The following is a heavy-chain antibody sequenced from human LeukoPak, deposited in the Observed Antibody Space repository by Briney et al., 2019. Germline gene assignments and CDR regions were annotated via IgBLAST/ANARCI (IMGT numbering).Heavy chain of an antibody. Sequence: GESLKISCKGSGYSFTSYWIGWVRQIPGKGLEWMGIIYPGGSDTRYSPSFQGQVTISADKSISTAYLKWSSLKASDAAMYYCASPYGGYCSSTSCYNTNDAFDIWGQGTMVTVSS. J-gene: IGHJ3*02. CDR2: IYPGGSDT. V-gene: IGHV5-51*01. D-gene: IGHD2-2*01. CDR3: ASPYGGYCSSTSCYNTNDAFDI. CDR1: GYSFTSYW.